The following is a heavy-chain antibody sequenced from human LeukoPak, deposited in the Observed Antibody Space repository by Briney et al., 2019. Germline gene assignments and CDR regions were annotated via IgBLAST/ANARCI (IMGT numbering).Heavy chain of an antibody. J-gene: IGHJ4*02. CDR2: IYYSGST. D-gene: IGHD4-17*01. CDR3: ARGDYGDFQ. V-gene: IGHV4-59*01. CDR1: GGSISSYY. Sequence: PSKTLSLTCTVSGGSISSYYWSWIRQPPGKGLEWIGYIYYSGSTNYNPSLKSRVTISVDTSKNQFSLKLSSVTAADTAVYYCARGDYGDFQWGQGTLVTVSS.